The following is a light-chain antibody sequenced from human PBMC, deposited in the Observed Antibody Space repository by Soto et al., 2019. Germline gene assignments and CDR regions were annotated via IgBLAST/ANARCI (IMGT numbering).Light chain of an antibody. CDR3: QQYTYWPWT. V-gene: IGKV3-15*01. J-gene: IGKJ1*01. CDR1: QSVSGN. CDR2: GAS. Sequence: EIVLTQSPGTLSLSPGERATLSCLASQSVSGNLAWYQQKPGQAPSLLIYGASTRATGFPARFSGSGSGTEFTLTISSLQSEDFAVYYCQQYTYWPWTFGQGTKVDIK.